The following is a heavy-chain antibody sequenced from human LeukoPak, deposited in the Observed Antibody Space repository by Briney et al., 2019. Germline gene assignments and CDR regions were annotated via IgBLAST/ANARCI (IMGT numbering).Heavy chain of an antibody. CDR3: ARHTYGRGMDV. V-gene: IGHV3-23*01. J-gene: IGHJ6*02. CDR2: ITGSGSRV. CDR1: GFTFSSYG. Sequence: GGSLRLSCAVSGFTFSSYGMSWVRQAPGKGLEWVSGITGSGSRVYYADSVTGRFTISRDNAKNSLYLQTNSLRAEDTAVYYCARHTYGRGMDVWGQGTMVTVSS. D-gene: IGHD5-18*01.